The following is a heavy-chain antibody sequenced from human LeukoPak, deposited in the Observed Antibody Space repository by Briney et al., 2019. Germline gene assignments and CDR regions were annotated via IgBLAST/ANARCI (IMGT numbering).Heavy chain of an antibody. V-gene: IGHV3-23*01. CDR3: ARPSPASGNYFDY. CDR2: ISGSGGST. D-gene: IGHD3-10*01. Sequence: GGSLRLSCAASGFTFNSYAMSWVRQAPGKGLEWVSAISGSGGSTNSADSVKGRFTISRDNSKNTLYLQMNSLRAEDTAVYYCARPSPASGNYFDYWGQGTLVTVSS. CDR1: GFTFNSYA. J-gene: IGHJ4*02.